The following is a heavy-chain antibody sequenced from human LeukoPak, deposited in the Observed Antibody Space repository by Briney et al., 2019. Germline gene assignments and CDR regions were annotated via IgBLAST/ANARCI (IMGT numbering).Heavy chain of an antibody. D-gene: IGHD2-2*02. CDR2: IYYSGST. V-gene: IGHV4-59*01. Sequence: PSETLSLTCTVSGGSISSYCWSWIRQPPGKGLEWIGYIYYSGSTNYNPSLKSRVTISVDTSKNQFSLKLSSVTAADTAVYYCARAGYCSSTSCDTDVRLGNQNWFDPWGQGTLVTVSS. J-gene: IGHJ5*02. CDR1: GGSISSYC. CDR3: ARAGYCSSTSCDTDVRLGNQNWFDP.